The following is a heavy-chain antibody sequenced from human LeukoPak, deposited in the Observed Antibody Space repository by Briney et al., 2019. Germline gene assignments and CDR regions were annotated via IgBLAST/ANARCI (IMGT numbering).Heavy chain of an antibody. CDR3: ARHTAMVTYYYYYGMDV. CDR1: GYSFTSYW. Sequence: GESLKISCKGSGYSFTSYWIGWARQMPGKGLEWMGIIYPGDSDTRYSPSFQGQVTISADKSISTAYLQWSSLKASDTAMYYCARHTAMVTYYYYYGMDVWGQGTTVTVSS. J-gene: IGHJ6*02. CDR2: IYPGDSDT. D-gene: IGHD5-18*01. V-gene: IGHV5-51*01.